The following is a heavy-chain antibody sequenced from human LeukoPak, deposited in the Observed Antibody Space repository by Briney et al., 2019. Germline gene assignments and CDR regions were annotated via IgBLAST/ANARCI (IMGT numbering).Heavy chain of an antibody. CDR3: AAAYGGSGSYYYGMDV. CDR2: IVVGSGNT. V-gene: IGHV1-58*02. D-gene: IGHD3-10*01. Sequence: SVKVSCKASGFTFTSSAMQWVRQARGQRLEWIGWIVVGSGNTNYAQKFQERVTTTRDMSTSTVYMELSSLRSEDTAVYYCAAAYGGSGSYYYGMDVWGQGTTVTVSS. CDR1: GFTFTSSA. J-gene: IGHJ6*02.